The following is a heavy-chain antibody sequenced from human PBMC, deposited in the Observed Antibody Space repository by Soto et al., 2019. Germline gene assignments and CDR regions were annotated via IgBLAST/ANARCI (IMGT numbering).Heavy chain of an antibody. CDR1: GYTFTSYG. Sequence: AAVKVSCKASGYTFTSYGISWVRQAPGQGXEWMGWISAYNGNTNYAQKLQGRVTMTTDTSTSTAYMELRSLRSDDTAVYYCARVPGFSGSFYYYYGMDVWGQGTTVTVSS. V-gene: IGHV1-18*04. CDR2: ISAYNGNT. CDR3: ARVPGFSGSFYYYYGMDV. D-gene: IGHD5-12*01. J-gene: IGHJ6*02.